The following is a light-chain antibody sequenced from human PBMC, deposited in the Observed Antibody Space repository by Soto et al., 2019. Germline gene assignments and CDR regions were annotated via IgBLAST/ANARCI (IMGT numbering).Light chain of an antibody. Sequence: AIQITQSPSSLSASVGDRVTITCPTSQGISNDLGWYQQKPGKAPKLLIYAASSLQSGVPSRFSGSGSGPDFTLTISSLQPEDFATYFCLQNSSSPCTFGGGTKVDIK. CDR1: QGISND. V-gene: IGKV1-6*01. CDR3: LQNSSSPCT. J-gene: IGKJ4*02. CDR2: AAS.